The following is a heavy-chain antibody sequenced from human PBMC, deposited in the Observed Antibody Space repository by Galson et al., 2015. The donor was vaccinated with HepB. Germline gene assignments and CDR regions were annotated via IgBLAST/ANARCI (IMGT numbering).Heavy chain of an antibody. D-gene: IGHD3-22*01. Sequence: SLRLSCAAFGFTVSSNYMSWVRQAPGRRLEWVSVVYSGGNTYYTDSVKGRFTISRDNSKNTLYLQMNSLRAEDTAVYYCARGAYDSGGYRIGYDYWGPGTLVTVSS. CDR2: VYSGGNT. CDR1: GFTVSSNY. CDR3: ARGAYDSGGYRIGYDY. J-gene: IGHJ4*02. V-gene: IGHV3-66*01.